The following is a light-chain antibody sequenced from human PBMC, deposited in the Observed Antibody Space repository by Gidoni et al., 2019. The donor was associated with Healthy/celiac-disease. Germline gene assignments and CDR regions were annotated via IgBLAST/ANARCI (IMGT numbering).Light chain of an antibody. Sequence: EMVLKQSPGTLSLSPGERATLSCRASQSVSSSYLAWYQQQPGQAPRLLIYGASSRATVIPDRFRGSGSGTDFTLTISRLDPEDFAVYYCQQYGSSPYTFGQGTQLEIK. CDR3: QQYGSSPYT. CDR2: GAS. J-gene: IGKJ2*01. CDR1: QSVSSSY. V-gene: IGKV3-20*01.